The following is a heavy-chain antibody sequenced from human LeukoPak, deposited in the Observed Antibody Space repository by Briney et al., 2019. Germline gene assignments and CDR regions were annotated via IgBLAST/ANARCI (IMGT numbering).Heavy chain of an antibody. V-gene: IGHV3-23*01. CDR2: ISGSGSST. J-gene: IGHJ4*02. CDR1: GFTFSSYS. CDR3: ATNIRGYSYVNYFDY. D-gene: IGHD5-18*01. Sequence: TGGSLRLSCAASGFTFSSYSMSWVRQAPGKGLEWVSTISGSGSSTYYADCVKGRFTISRDNSENTLYLQMNSLRAEDTAVYYCATNIRGYSYVNYFDYWGQGTLVTVSS.